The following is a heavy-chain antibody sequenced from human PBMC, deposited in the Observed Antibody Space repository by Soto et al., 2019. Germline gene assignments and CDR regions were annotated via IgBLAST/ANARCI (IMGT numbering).Heavy chain of an antibody. Sequence: GGSLRLSCAASGFTFSDYYMSWIRQAPGKGLEWISHISSSAANKCYADSVKGRFTISRDNGKKTLYLQMSSLRAEDSAVFYCARCDVNVGYGDYVESFEEGFYFDSWGQGTLVTVSS. CDR2: ISSSAANK. V-gene: IGHV3-11*01. D-gene: IGHD4-17*01. J-gene: IGHJ4*02. CDR3: ARCDVNVGYGDYVESFEEGFYFDS. CDR1: GFTFSDYY.